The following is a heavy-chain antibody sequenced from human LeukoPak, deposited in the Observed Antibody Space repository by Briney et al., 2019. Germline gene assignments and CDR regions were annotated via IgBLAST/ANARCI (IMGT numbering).Heavy chain of an antibody. Sequence: PSETLSLTCAVYGGSFSGYYWSWIRQPPGKGLEWIGEINHSGSTNYNPSLKSRVTISVDTSKNQFSLKLSSVTAADTAVYYCASLRALGSYYYYYMDVWGKGTTVTVSS. D-gene: IGHD3-10*01. CDR1: GGSFSGYY. CDR2: INHSGST. CDR3: ASLRALGSYYYYYMDV. V-gene: IGHV4-34*01. J-gene: IGHJ6*03.